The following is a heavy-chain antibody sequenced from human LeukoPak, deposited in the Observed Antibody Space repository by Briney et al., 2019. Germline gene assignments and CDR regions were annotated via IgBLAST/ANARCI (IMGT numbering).Heavy chain of an antibody. J-gene: IGHJ4*02. D-gene: IGHD6-13*01. V-gene: IGHV3-21*01. CDR3: ARGSGKSIAAAGRVY. Sequence: TGGSLRLSCAASGFTFSSYSMNWVRQAPGKGLEWVSSISSSSSYIYYADSVKGRFTISRDNAKNSLYLQMNSLRAEDTAVYYCARGSGKSIAAAGRVYWGQGTLVTVSS. CDR2: ISSSSSYI. CDR1: GFTFSSYS.